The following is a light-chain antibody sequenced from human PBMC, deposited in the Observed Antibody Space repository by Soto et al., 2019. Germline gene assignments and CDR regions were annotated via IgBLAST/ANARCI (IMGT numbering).Light chain of an antibody. V-gene: IGLV1-44*01. J-gene: IGLJ3*02. CDR3: EAWDDSLNGQRV. CDR2: SNG. CDR1: NSNIAGDT. Sequence: QSVLTQPPSASGTPGQRVTISCSGSNSNIAGDTINWYQQLPGMAPKLLIYSNGQRPSGVPARFSGSKSATSAALTISGLQSEDEADYYCEAWDDSLNGQRVFGGGTKLTGL.